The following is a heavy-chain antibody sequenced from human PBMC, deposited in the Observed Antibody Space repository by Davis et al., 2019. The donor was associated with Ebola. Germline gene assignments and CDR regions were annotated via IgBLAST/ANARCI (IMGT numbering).Heavy chain of an antibody. D-gene: IGHD3-3*02. CDR3: ARGTSLARNFDY. CDR1: GYRFTSYW. CDR2: IYPDDSDT. V-gene: IGHV5-51*01. Sequence: GESLKISCTGSGYRFTSYWIGWVRQMPGKGLEWMGIIYPDDSDTRYSPSFQGQVTISADESISTAYLQWSSLKASDTAMYYCARGTSLARNFDYWGQGTLVTVSS. J-gene: IGHJ4*02.